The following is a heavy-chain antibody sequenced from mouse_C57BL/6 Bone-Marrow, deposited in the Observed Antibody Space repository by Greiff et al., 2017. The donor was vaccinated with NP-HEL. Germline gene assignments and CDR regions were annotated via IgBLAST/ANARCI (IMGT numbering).Heavy chain of an antibody. D-gene: IGHD3-2*02. CDR1: GFTFSSYG. Sequence: DVMLVESGGDLVKPGGSLKLSCAASGFTFSSYGMSWVRQTPDKRLEWVASISSGGSYIYYPDSVKGRFTISRDNAKNTLYLQMSSLKSEDTAMYYCATSGSVKGWFAYWGQETLVTVSA. CDR2: ISSGGSYI. V-gene: IGHV5-6*02. CDR3: ATSGSVKGWFAY. J-gene: IGHJ3*01.